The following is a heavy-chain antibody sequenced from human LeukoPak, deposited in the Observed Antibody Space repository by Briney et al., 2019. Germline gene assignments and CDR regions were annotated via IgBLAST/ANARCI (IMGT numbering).Heavy chain of an antibody. Sequence: GGSLRLSCEASGFIFDDFGMHWVRQAPGKGLEWVAGINWNSDYIAYADSVEGRFTISRDNAKNSLYLQMNGLRTEDTAFYFCTKGRSEEMSTMSGSFASWGLGTLVTVST. D-gene: IGHD5-24*01. CDR3: TKGRSEEMSTMSGSFAS. J-gene: IGHJ4*02. CDR2: INWNSDYI. V-gene: IGHV3-9*01. CDR1: GFIFDDFG.